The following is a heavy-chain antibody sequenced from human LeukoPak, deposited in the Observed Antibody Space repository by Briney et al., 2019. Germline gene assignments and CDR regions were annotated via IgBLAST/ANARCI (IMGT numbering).Heavy chain of an antibody. CDR2: ISSSGSTI. D-gene: IGHD2-21*02. CDR3: AKDHRAYCGGDCVDFDY. J-gene: IGHJ4*02. CDR1: GFIFSDYY. V-gene: IGHV3-11*04. Sequence: GGSLRLSCAASGFIFSDYYMSWIRQPPGKGLEWVSYISSSGSTIYYADSVKGRFTISRDNAKNSLYLQMNSLRAEDTAVYYCAKDHRAYCGGDCVDFDYWGQGTLVTVSS.